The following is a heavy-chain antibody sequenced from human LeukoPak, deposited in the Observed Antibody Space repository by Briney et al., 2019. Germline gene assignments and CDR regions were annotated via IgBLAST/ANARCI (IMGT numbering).Heavy chain of an antibody. CDR1: GFTFSSYS. D-gene: IGHD5-12*01. CDR2: ISSSSSII. V-gene: IGHV3-48*02. J-gene: IGHJ4*02. Sequence: PGGSLRLSCAPPGFTFSSYSMNWVRQAPGKGLEWVSYISSSSSIIYYADSVKGRFTISRDNAKNSLYLQMNSLRDEDTAVYYCARDHYGGYDFDYWGQGTLVTVSS. CDR3: ARDHYGGYDFDY.